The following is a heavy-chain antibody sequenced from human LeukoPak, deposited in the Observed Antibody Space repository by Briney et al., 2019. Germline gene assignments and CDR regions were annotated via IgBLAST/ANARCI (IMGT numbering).Heavy chain of an antibody. CDR1: GFTFNTYW. CDR3: ARGLPTNAFDI. CDR2: INSDGDTP. V-gene: IGHV3-74*03. J-gene: IGHJ3*02. D-gene: IGHD5-12*01. Sequence: GGSLRLSCAASGFTFNTYWMHWVRQAPGKGQVWVSHINSDGDTPQYADSVKGQSTVSRDNAKNTLYLQMNSLRAEDTAVYFCARGLPTNAFDIWGQGTMVTVSS.